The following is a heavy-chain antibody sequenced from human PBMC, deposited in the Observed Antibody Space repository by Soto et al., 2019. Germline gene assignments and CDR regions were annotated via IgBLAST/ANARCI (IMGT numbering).Heavy chain of an antibody. CDR3: AKDWPGTSSVTSDY. Sequence: PGGSLRLSCAASGFDFSAYAMTWVRQAPGKGLEWVSSIIHTGGATYYASSVKGRFTISRDNSKNILYLQMNSLGADDTAMYYWAKDWPGTSSVTSDYWGQGTLVTVSS. V-gene: IGHV3-23*01. CDR1: GFDFSAYA. D-gene: IGHD4-17*01. CDR2: IIHTGGAT. J-gene: IGHJ4*02.